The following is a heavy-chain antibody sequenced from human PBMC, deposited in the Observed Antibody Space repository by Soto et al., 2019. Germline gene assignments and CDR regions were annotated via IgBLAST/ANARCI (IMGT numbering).Heavy chain of an antibody. Sequence: SLRLSCAASGFTFSSYGMHWVRQAPGKGLEWVAVISYDGSNKYYADSVKGRFTISRDNSKNTLYLQMNSLRAEDTAVYYCAKDFVYFRDYYYGMDVWGQGTTVTV. J-gene: IGHJ6*02. V-gene: IGHV3-30*18. CDR2: ISYDGSNK. CDR3: AKDFVYFRDYYYGMDV. CDR1: GFTFSSYG. D-gene: IGHD3-10*01.